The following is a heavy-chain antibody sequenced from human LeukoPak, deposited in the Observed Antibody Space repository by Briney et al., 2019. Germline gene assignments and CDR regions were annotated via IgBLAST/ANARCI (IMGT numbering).Heavy chain of an antibody. J-gene: IGHJ4*02. CDR3: ARALNYYGSGSYYKGPDY. Sequence: ASVKVSCKASGGTFSSYAISWVRQAPGQGLEWMGGIIPIFGTANYAQKFQGRVTITTDESTSTAYMELSSLRSEDTAVYYCARALNYYGSGSYYKGPDYWGQGTLVTVSS. CDR1: GGTFSSYA. CDR2: IIPIFGTA. D-gene: IGHD3-10*01. V-gene: IGHV1-69*05.